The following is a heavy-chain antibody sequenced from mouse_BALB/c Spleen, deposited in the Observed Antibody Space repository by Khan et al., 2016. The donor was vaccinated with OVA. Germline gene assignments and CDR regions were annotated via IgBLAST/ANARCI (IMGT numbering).Heavy chain of an antibody. D-gene: IGHD1-3*01. CDR3: ARWRYNSFAY. J-gene: IGHJ3*01. CDR1: GYSFTSYL. V-gene: IGHV1-5*01. CDR2: IYPGNSDT. Sequence: EVQLQQPGTVLARPGASVKMSCKASGYSFTSYLIHWVKQRPGQGLEWIGDIYPGNSDTTYNQKFKDKAKLTAGTSAHTAYMEISSLTNEDSAVYYCARWRYNSFAYWGQGTLVTVSA.